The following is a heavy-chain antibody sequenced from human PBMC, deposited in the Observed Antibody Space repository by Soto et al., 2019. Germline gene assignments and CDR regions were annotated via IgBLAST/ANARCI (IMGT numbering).Heavy chain of an antibody. CDR2: MNPNSGNT. Sequence: GASVKVSCKASGYTFTGYYMPWVRQAPGQGLEWMGWMNPNSGNTGYAQKFQGRVTMTRNTSISTAYMELSSLRSEDTAVYYCARGIFYCSGGSCYFPKYGMDVWGQGTTVTVSS. CDR3: ARGIFYCSGGSCYFPKYGMDV. J-gene: IGHJ6*02. V-gene: IGHV1-8*02. CDR1: GYTFTGYY. D-gene: IGHD2-15*01.